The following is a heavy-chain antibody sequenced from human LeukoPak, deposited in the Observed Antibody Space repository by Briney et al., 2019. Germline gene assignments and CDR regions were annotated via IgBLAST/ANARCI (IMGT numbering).Heavy chain of an antibody. D-gene: IGHD3-16*01. CDR2: INPDGNAK. CDR3: ASWGAGGNS. V-gene: IGHV3-7*01. J-gene: IGHJ4*02. Sequence: GGSLRLSCEASGFTLSTYWMNWVRQVPGKGLEWVANINPDGNAKRYVDSVKGRFTIARDNADNSLSLQMNSLRAEDTAVYYCASWGAGGNSWGQGTLVTVSS. CDR1: GFTLSTYW.